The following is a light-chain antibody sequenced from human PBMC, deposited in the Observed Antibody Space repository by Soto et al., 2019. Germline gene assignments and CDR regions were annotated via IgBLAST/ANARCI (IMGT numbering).Light chain of an antibody. CDR3: QQYNNWPFP. Sequence: EIVMTQSPATLSVSPGERATLSCRASQSVSTNLAWYQQKPGQAPRLLIYGASTRATNIPARFSGSGSGTDFTLTISSLQSEDFAVYYCQQYNNWPFPFGPGTKVDIK. CDR1: QSVSTN. CDR2: GAS. J-gene: IGKJ3*01. V-gene: IGKV3-15*01.